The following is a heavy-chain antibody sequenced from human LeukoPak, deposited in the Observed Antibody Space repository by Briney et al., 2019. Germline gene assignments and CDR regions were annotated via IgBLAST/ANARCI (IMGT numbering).Heavy chain of an antibody. Sequence: GASLKISCKGSGSIFSNYWIGWMRPLPGKGLEWMGIIYPGDSDTRYSPTFQGQVTISVDKSIRTAYLQWSSLKASDTAMYYCATYSTGYYHFDYWGQGTLVTVSS. CDR1: GSIFSNYW. V-gene: IGHV5-51*01. CDR3: ATYSTGYYHFDY. J-gene: IGHJ4*02. CDR2: IYPGDSDT. D-gene: IGHD6-19*01.